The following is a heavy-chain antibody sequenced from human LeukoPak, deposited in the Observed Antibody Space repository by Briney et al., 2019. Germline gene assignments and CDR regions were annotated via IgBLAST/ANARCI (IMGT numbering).Heavy chain of an antibody. CDR3: ARNTPLFGELFKPSDY. D-gene: IGHD3-10*02. CDR1: GFSVTNNY. V-gene: IGHV3-23*01. J-gene: IGHJ4*02. Sequence: GGSLRLSCAVSGFSVTNNYMSWVRQAPGKGLEWVSAISASGGGTHYADSVKGRFTISRDNSRNTLYLQMNSLRAEDTAVYYCARNTPLFGELFKPSDYWGQGTLVTVSS. CDR2: ISASGGGT.